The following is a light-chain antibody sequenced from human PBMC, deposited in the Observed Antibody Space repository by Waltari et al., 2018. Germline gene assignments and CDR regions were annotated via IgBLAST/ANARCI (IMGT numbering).Light chain of an antibody. CDR2: GAS. CDR3: QQAYSAPLTLT. Sequence: DIQMTQSPSSLSALVGDRVTIPCRASRGIGNHVNWYQQKPGQAPKLLIYGASSLQSGVPSRFSGSGLGTDFILTISSLQPEDLATYYCQQAYSAPLTLTFGGGTK. CDR1: RGIGNH. J-gene: IGKJ4*01. V-gene: IGKV1-39*01.